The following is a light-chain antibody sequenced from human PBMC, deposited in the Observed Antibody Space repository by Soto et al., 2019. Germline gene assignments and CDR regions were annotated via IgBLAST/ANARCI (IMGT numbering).Light chain of an antibody. CDR1: SRDVDAYDF. CDR3: CSFAGSFYV. Sequence: QSVLTQPRSVSGSPGQSVAISCTGTSRDVDAYDFVSWYQHHPGKAPKLIISEVSKGPSGVSHRFSGSKSGNTASLTISGLQAEDEADYFCCSFAGSFYVFGTGTKVTVL. J-gene: IGLJ1*01. V-gene: IGLV2-11*01. CDR2: EVS.